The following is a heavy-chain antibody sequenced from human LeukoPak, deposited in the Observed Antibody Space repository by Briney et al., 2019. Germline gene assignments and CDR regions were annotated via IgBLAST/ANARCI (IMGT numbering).Heavy chain of an antibody. D-gene: IGHD3-16*01. V-gene: IGHV3-9*01. CDR1: GFTFDDYV. J-gene: IGHJ4*02. CDR3: AKALFEGEFDY. CDR2: ISWNGGYI. Sequence: GRSLRLSCAASGFTFDDYVMNWVRQAPGKGLEWVSSISWNGGYIAYADSVKGRFTISRDNAKNSLYLQTSNLRTEDTALYFCAKALFEGEFDYWGQGTQVTVSS.